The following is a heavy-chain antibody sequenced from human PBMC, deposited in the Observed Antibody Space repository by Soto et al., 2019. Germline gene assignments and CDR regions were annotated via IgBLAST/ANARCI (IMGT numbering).Heavy chain of an antibody. CDR1: GGSISSYY. CDR3: ARWGSGWYWRNYYYYYGMDV. Sequence: SETLSLTCTVSGGSISSYYWSWIRQPPGKGLEWIGYIYYSGSTNYNPSLKSRVTISVDTSKNQFSLKLSSVTAADTAVYYCARWGSGWYWRNYYYYYGMDVWGRGTTVTVSS. CDR2: IYYSGST. V-gene: IGHV4-59*08. D-gene: IGHD6-19*01. J-gene: IGHJ6*02.